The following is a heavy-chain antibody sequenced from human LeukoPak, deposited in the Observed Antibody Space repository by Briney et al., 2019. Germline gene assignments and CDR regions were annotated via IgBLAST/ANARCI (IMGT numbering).Heavy chain of an antibody. CDR1: GGSISGYY. D-gene: IGHD2-2*01. CDR2: IYYSGST. Sequence: SETLSLTCTVSGGSISGYYWSWIRQPPGKGLEWIGYIYYSGSTNYNPSLKSRVTISVDTSKNQFSLKLSSVTAADTAVYYCARAYCSSTSCYLGDYYYYMDVWGKGTTVTVSS. J-gene: IGHJ6*03. CDR3: ARAYCSSTSCYLGDYYYYMDV. V-gene: IGHV4-59*01.